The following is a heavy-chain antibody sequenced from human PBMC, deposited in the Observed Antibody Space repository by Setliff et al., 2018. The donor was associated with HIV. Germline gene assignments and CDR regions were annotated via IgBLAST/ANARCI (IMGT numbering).Heavy chain of an antibody. CDR2: VHSSAGS. CDR1: GDSVSGYY. J-gene: IGHJ3*02. D-gene: IGHD3-22*01. Sequence: SETLSLTCAVSGDSVSGYYWSWIRQPAGRGLEWIGRVHSSAGSNYNPSLKSRVTMSVDTAKNQLSLKLTAVSAADTAVYYCARDRIEVLADSPHDVFDIWGRGIMVTVS. V-gene: IGHV4-4*07. CDR3: ARDRIEVLADSPHDVFDI.